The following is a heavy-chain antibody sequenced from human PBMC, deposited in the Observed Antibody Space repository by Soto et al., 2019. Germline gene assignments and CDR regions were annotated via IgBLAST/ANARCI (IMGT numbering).Heavy chain of an antibody. CDR2: IIPIFGTT. V-gene: IGHV1-69*01. CDR3: ARVNYKSGSGNWFDP. CDR1: GDTFSTYG. J-gene: IGHJ5*02. Sequence: QVHLVQSGAEVKKPGSSVKVSCKISGDTFSTYGISWMRQAHGQRLEWMGEIIPIFGTTNDAQKFQDRLTISADESTRTVDMELSSLRSDDTAVYYCARVNYKSGSGNWFDPWGQGTLVFVSS. D-gene: IGHD3-10*01.